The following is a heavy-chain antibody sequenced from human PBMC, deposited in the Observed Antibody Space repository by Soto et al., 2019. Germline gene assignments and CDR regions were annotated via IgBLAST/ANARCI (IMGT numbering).Heavy chain of an antibody. CDR2: ITTAGDT. CDR1: GFSFSNYD. J-gene: IGHJ6*02. V-gene: IGHV3-13*01. Sequence: EVQVVESGGGLVQPGGSLRLSCAASGFSFSNYDMHWVRQVTGKGLEWVSGITTAGDTYYLGSVKGRFTISREKAKNSWYLQMNSLSAGDTAVYYCARELHGGSYGMDVWGRGTTVTVSS. CDR3: ARELHGGSYGMDV.